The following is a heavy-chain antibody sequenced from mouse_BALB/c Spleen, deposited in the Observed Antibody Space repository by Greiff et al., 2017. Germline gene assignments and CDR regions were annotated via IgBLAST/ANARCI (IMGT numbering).Heavy chain of an antibody. CDR2: INSNGGST. V-gene: IGHV5-6-3*01. D-gene: IGHD1-1*01. Sequence: EVQLVESGGGLVQPGGSLKLSCAASGFTFSSYGMSWVRQTPDKRLELVATINSNGGSTYYPDSVKGRFTISRDNAKNTLYLQMSSLKSEDTAMYYCARDSYYGSSYGYYFDYWGQGTTLTVSS. J-gene: IGHJ2*01. CDR1: GFTFSSYG. CDR3: ARDSYYGSSYGYYFDY.